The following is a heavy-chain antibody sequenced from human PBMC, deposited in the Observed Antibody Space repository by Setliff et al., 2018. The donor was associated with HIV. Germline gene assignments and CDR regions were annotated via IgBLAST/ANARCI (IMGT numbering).Heavy chain of an antibody. CDR2: INHSGST. V-gene: IGHV4-34*10. Sequence: SETLSLTCAVYGWSFSFYYWIWIRQPQGKGLEWIGEINHSGSTAYNPSLKSRVTISVDTSKNQFSLKLAFVTAADTAVYYCARYSTLTTNFDYCGQGTLVTVSS. J-gene: IGHJ4*02. D-gene: IGHD4-17*01. CDR3: ARYSTLTTNFDY. CDR1: GWSFSFYY.